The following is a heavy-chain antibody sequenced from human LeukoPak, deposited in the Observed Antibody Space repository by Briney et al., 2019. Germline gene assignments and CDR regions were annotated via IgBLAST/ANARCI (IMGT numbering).Heavy chain of an antibody. CDR1: GFTFSGYS. CDR2: ISSSSSTI. Sequence: GGSLRLSCAASGFTFSGYSMNWVRQAPGKGLEWVSYISSSSSTIYYADSVKGRFTISRDNAKNSLYLQMNSLRAEDTAVYYCARDGSGIVGATGSYWGQGTLVTVSS. J-gene: IGHJ4*02. CDR3: ARDGSGIVGATGSY. D-gene: IGHD1-26*01. V-gene: IGHV3-48*01.